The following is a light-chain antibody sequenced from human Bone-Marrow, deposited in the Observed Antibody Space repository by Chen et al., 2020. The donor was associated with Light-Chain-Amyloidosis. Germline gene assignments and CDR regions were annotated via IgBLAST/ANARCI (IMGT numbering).Light chain of an antibody. J-gene: IGLJ2*01. CDR1: TSNIGAGYG. CDR3: CSYAGSTTYIV. V-gene: IGLV1-40*01. Sequence: QSVLTQPPSVSGAPGQRVTISRTGSTSNIGAGYGVHWYQQVPGTAPKLLIYGNTNRPSGVPDRFSASKSGTSASLAITGLQADDEADYYCCSYAGSTTYIVFGGGTKLTVL. CDR2: GNT.